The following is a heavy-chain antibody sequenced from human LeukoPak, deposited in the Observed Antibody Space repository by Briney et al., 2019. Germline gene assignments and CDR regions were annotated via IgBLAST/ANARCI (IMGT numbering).Heavy chain of an antibody. V-gene: IGHV1-2*02. CDR1: GYIFADYY. J-gene: IGHJ4*02. D-gene: IGHD5-24*01. CDR2: INPNNGGT. CDR3: AKDRSWVEMATINSFDY. Sequence: ASVKVSCKASGYIFADYYMHWVRQAPGQGLEWMGWINPNNGGTNYAQNFQGRVTMTRDTSISTAYMELSRLRSDDTAMYYCAKDRSWVEMATINSFDYWGQGTLVTVSS.